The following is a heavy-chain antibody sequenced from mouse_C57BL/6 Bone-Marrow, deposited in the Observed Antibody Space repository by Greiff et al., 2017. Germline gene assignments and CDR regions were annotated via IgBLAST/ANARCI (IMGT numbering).Heavy chain of an antibody. CDR2: IDPENGDT. CDR1: GFNIKDDY. Sequence: EVQLQESGAELVRPGASVKLSCTASGFNIKDDYMHWVKQRPEQGLEWIGWIDPENGDTEYASKFQGRATIPADTSTNTAYLQLSSLTSEDTAVYYCASMCYFDYWGQGTTLTVSS. CDR3: ASMCYFDY. J-gene: IGHJ2*01. V-gene: IGHV14-4*01. D-gene: IGHD2-3*01.